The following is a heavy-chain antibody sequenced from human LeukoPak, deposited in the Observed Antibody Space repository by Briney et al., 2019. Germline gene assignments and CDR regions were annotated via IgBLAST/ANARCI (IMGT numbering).Heavy chain of an antibody. CDR1: GLTFSSYS. V-gene: IGHV3-21*01. J-gene: IGHJ5*02. CDR2: ISSSSSYI. D-gene: IGHD2-15*01. CDR3: ARDRYCSGGSCYIWFDP. Sequence: PGGSLRLSCAAPGLTFSSYSMNWVRQAPGKGLEWVSSISSSSSYIYYADSVKGRFTISRDNAKNSLYLQMNSLRAEDTAVYYCARDRYCSGGSCYIWFDPWGQGTLVTVSS.